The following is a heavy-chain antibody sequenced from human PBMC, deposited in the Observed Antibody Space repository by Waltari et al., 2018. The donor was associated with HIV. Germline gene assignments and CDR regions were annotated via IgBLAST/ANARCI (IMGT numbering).Heavy chain of an antibody. D-gene: IGHD3-10*01. J-gene: IGHJ4*02. V-gene: IGHV3-21*04. CDR2: IRRGNNEK. Sequence: LVESGGGVVKIGGSIRLTCEASGFALRHYSMNWVRQSPVSGLEWVASIRRGNNEKHYLDSVRGRFVISRDNSESFVYLQMESVREEDTATYFCVRDDPGYGPIDYWGQGTPVTV. CDR1: GFALRHYS. CDR3: VRDDPGYGPIDY.